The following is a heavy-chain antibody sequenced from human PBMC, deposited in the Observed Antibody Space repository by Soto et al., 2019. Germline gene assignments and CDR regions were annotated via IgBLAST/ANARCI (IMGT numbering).Heavy chain of an antibody. CDR1: GFSLSTNAVG. V-gene: IGHV2-5*01. J-gene: IGHJ6*02. CDR3: AHMSVCAASYFHYYGMDV. Sequence: SGPTLVNPTQTLTLTCTFSGFSLSTNAVGVSWIRQPPGKALEWLALIYWNDDKRYSPSLKSRLTITKDTSKNQVVLIMTSMDPMDTATYYCAHMSVCAASYFHYYGMDVWGQGTTVTVSS. CDR2: IYWNDDK. D-gene: IGHD3-10*01.